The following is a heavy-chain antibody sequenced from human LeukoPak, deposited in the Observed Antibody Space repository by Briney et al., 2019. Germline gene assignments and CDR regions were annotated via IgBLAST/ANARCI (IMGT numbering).Heavy chain of an antibody. V-gene: IGHV4-59*12. CDR3: AREVHRGVAYDY. D-gene: IGHD3-10*01. Sequence: SETLSLTCTVSGGSISSYYWSWIRQPPGKGLEWIGYIYYSGSTNYNPSLKSRVTISVDTSKNQFSLKLSSVTAADTAVYYCAREVHRGVAYDYWGQGTLVTVSS. CDR1: GGSISSYY. J-gene: IGHJ4*02. CDR2: IYYSGST.